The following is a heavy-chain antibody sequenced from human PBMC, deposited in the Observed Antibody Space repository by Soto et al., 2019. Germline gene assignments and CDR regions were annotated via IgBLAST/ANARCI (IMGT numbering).Heavy chain of an antibody. CDR2: ISGNSDAI. Sequence: EVLLLESGGGLVQPGGSLRLSCAASGFTFSSYQMTWVRQAPGKGLEWVSSISGNSDAIFYADSVKGRFTNSRDNSRTTLYLQMNSLRAEDMAIYYCARILYSSQRDGVDVWGQGTTVPVSS. CDR3: ARILYSSQRDGVDV. V-gene: IGHV3-23*01. CDR1: GFTFSSYQ. J-gene: IGHJ6*02. D-gene: IGHD2-8*01.